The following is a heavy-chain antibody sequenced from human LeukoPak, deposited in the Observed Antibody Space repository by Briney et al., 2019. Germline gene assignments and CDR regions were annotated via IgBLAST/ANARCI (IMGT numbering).Heavy chain of an antibody. Sequence: GGSLRLSCAASGFTFSSYAMSWVRQAPGKGLEWVSAFGGSGGSTYYADSVKGRFTISRDNSKTTLYLQMTSLKAEDTAVYYCAKGGGFCSTTSCSATFWGQGTLITVSS. D-gene: IGHD2-2*01. CDR2: FGGSGGST. V-gene: IGHV3-23*01. J-gene: IGHJ4*02. CDR1: GFTFSSYA. CDR3: AKGGGFCSTTSCSATF.